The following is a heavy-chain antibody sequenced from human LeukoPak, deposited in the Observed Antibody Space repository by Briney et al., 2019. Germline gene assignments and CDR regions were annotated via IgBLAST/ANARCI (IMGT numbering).Heavy chain of an antibody. CDR2: ISYAGGQK. J-gene: IGHJ4*02. CDR1: GFTFSGSD. V-gene: IGHV3-30*18. Sequence: GTSLRLSCAASGFTFSGSDMHWVRQAPGKGLEWVSTISYAGGQKNYAAAVQGRFTVSRDNPGNTLNLQMNSLRVEDTALYYCAKDGQAVGEYYFDYWGQGTLVTVSS. D-gene: IGHD6-19*01. CDR3: AKDGQAVGEYYFDY.